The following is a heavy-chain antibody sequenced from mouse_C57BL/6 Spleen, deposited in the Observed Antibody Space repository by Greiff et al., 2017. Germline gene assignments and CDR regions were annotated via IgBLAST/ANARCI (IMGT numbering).Heavy chain of an antibody. CDR1: GYTFTSYW. J-gene: IGHJ4*01. Sequence: VQLQQPGAELVRPGTSVKLSCKASGYTFTSYWMHWVKQRPVQGLEWIGVIDPSDSYTNYNQKFKGKATLTVDTSSSTAYMQLSSLTSEDSAVYYCARRDGYPYYAMDYWGQGTSVTVSS. CDR3: ARRDGYPYYAMDY. CDR2: IDPSDSYT. V-gene: IGHV1-59*01. D-gene: IGHD2-3*01.